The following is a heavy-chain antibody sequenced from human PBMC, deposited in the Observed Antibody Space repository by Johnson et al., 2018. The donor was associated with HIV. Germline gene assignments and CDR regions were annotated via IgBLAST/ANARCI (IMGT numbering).Heavy chain of an antibody. Sequence: QVQLVESGGGVVQPGRSLRLSCAASGFTFSSYAMHWVRQAPGKGLEWVAVISYDGSNKYYADSVKGRLTISRDNSKNTLYLKMSSLRAEEPAMYDCGRDMSSRWGMGDACDVWGQGTLVTVSS. D-gene: IGHD6-13*01. CDR1: GFTFSSYA. J-gene: IGHJ3*01. CDR2: ISYDGSNK. CDR3: GRDMSSRWGMGDACDV. V-gene: IGHV3-30-3*01.